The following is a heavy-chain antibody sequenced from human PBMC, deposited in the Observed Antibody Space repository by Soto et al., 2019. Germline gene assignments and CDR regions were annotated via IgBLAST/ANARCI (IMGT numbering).Heavy chain of an antibody. J-gene: IGHJ4*02. D-gene: IGHD3-9*01. CDR2: INHSGST. CDR3: ARGQRYFDWLLWAFDY. V-gene: IGHV4-34*01. Sequence: QVQLQQWCAGLLKPSETLSLTCAVYGGSFSGYYWSWIRQPPGKGLEWIGEINHSGSTNYNPSLKSRVTISVDTSKNQFSLKLSSVTAADTAVYYCARGQRYFDWLLWAFDYWGQGTLVTVSS. CDR1: GGSFSGYY.